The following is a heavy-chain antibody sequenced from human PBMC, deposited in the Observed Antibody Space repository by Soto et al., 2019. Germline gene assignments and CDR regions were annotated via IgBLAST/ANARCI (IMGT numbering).Heavy chain of an antibody. V-gene: IGHV4-30-4*01. Sequence: SETLSLTCTVSGGSISSGYCYWSWIRQPPGKGLEWIGYTYYSGSTYYNPSLKSRVTISVDTSKNQFSLKLSSVTAADTAVSYCAREGYCSSPSCYDLIWFDHWGQGTLVTVSS. J-gene: IGHJ5*02. D-gene: IGHD2-2*01. CDR1: GGSISSGYCY. CDR2: TYYSGST. CDR3: AREGYCSSPSCYDLIWFDH.